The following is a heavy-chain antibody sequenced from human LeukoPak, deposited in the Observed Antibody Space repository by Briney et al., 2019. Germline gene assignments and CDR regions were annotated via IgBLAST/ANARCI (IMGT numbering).Heavy chain of an antibody. CDR3: ARGGGLDV. J-gene: IGHJ6*02. D-gene: IGHD3-16*01. Sequence: GGSLRLSCAASGFTFSNAYMNWARQAPGKGLEWVASINHNGNVNYYVDSVKGRFTISRDNAKNSLYLQMSNLRAEDAAVYFCARGGGLDVWGQGATVTVSS. CDR2: INHNGNVN. CDR1: GFTFSNAY. V-gene: IGHV3-7*03.